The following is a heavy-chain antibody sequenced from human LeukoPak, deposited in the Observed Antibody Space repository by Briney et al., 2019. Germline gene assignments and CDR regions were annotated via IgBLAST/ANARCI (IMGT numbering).Heavy chain of an antibody. Sequence: GGSLRLSCAASGVTVSSTYMSWVRQAPGKGLEWVSAIRGSGGSTYYADSVKGRFTISRDNSKNTLYLQMNSLRAEDTAVYYCAKDSYGSGTYPSLFNYWGHGALATVSS. J-gene: IGHJ4*01. CDR1: GVTVSSTY. V-gene: IGHV3-23*01. CDR2: IRGSGGST. CDR3: AKDSYGSGTYPSLFNY. D-gene: IGHD3-10*01.